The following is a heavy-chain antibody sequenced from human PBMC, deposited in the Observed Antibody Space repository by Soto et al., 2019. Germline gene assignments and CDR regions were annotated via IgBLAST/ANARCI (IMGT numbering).Heavy chain of an antibody. V-gene: IGHV1-69*12. CDR1: GGTFSSFA. CDR2: IIPRFAAP. Sequence: QVLLVQSGAEVKKPGSSVKVSCKTSGGTFSSFAKNWVRLAPGHGLEWMGVIIPRFAAPTYAQKFQGRVSITADESTRTAYMELSGLRSDDTAVYYCARDRVMRGNAYYYGMDVWGQGTTVTVS. CDR3: ARDRVMRGNAYYYGMDV. J-gene: IGHJ6*02. D-gene: IGHD2-21*01.